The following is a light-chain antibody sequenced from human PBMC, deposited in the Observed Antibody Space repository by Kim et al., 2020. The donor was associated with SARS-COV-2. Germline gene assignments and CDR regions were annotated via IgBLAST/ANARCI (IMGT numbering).Light chain of an antibody. Sequence: SVYPGQTASITCSGDKLGDKYACWYQQKPGQSPVLVIYQDSKRPSGIPERFSGSNSGNTATLTISGTQAMDEADYYCQAWDSSTVEFGGGTQLTVL. CDR1: KLGDKY. CDR3: QAWDSSTVE. CDR2: QDS. V-gene: IGLV3-1*01. J-gene: IGLJ2*01.